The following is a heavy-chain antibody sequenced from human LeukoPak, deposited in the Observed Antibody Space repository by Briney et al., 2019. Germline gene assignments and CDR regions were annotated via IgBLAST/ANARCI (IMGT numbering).Heavy chain of an antibody. CDR3: ARGFYGSGSYSPPYYYMDV. Sequence: SETLSLTCTVSGGSISSSSYYWGWIRQPPGKGLEWIGSIYYSGSTYYNPSLKSRVTVSVDTSKNQFSLKLSSVTAADTAVYYCARGFYGSGSYSPPYYYMDVWGKGTTVTISS. CDR1: GGSISSSSYY. V-gene: IGHV4-39*07. CDR2: IYYSGST. J-gene: IGHJ6*03. D-gene: IGHD3-10*01.